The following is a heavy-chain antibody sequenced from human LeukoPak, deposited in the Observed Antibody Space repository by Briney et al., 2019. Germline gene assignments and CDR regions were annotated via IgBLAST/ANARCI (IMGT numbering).Heavy chain of an antibody. J-gene: IGHJ4*02. V-gene: IGHV3-30-3*01. D-gene: IGHD3-10*01. CDR1: GFTLSSYA. CDR3: ASERFGELLFIFDY. CDR2: ISYDGSNK. Sequence: PGRSLRLSCAASGFTLSSYAMHWVRQAPGKGLEWVAVISYDGSNKYYADSVKGRFTISRDNSKNTLYLQMNSLRAEDTAVYYCASERFGELLFIFDYWGQGTLVTVSS.